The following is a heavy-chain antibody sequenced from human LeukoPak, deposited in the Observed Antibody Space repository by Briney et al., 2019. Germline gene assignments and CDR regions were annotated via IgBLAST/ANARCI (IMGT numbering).Heavy chain of an antibody. CDR3: AKSLLWFGETCMDV. CDR2: ISYDGSKK. CDR1: GFTFSSYG. J-gene: IGHJ6*02. V-gene: IGHV3-30*18. Sequence: GGSLRLSCAASGFTFSSYGMHWVRQAPGKGLEWVAVISYDGSKKYYVGSVKGRFTISRDNSKNRLYLQMNSLRADDTAVYYCAKSLLWFGETCMDVWGQGTTVTVSS. D-gene: IGHD3-10*01.